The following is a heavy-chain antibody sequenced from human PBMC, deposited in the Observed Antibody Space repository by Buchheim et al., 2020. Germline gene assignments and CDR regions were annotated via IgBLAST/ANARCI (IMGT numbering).Heavy chain of an antibody. Sequence: QVQLVQSGAEVKKPGASVKVSCKASGYTFTSYYMHWVRQAPGQGLEWMGIINPSGGSTSYAQKFQGRVTMTRDTSTSTVYMELSSLRSEDTAVYYCAREGGDYDYVWGSLLFDYWGQGTL. CDR2: INPSGGST. V-gene: IGHV1-46*01. J-gene: IGHJ4*02. D-gene: IGHD3-16*01. CDR3: AREGGDYDYVWGSLLFDY. CDR1: GYTFTSYY.